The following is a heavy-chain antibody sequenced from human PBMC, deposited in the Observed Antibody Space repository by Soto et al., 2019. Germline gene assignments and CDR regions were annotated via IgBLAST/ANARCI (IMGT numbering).Heavy chain of an antibody. Sequence: PSETLSLTCTVPGYSISSGSYWAWIRQPPGKGPEWIASIYHGGTTFYNPSLKSRITISVDTSNNQFSLKLTSVTAADTAVYYCARVHVMVVAGSTFDYWGHGPLVTVSS. CDR2: IYHGGTT. CDR1: GYSISSGSY. D-gene: IGHD6-19*01. CDR3: ARVHVMVVAGSTFDY. V-gene: IGHV4-38-2*02. J-gene: IGHJ4*01.